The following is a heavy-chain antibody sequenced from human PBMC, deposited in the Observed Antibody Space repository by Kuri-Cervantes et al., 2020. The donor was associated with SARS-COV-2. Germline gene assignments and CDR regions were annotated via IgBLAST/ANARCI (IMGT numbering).Heavy chain of an antibody. CDR1: GGSFSGYY. D-gene: IGHD3-22*01. J-gene: IGHJ4*02. CDR3: AGGYYYDSSGPVLRYYFDY. Sequence: ESLKISCAVYGGSFSGYYWSWIRQPPGKGLEWIGEINHSGSTNYNPSLKSRVTISVDTPKNQFSLKLSSVTAADTAVYYCAGGYYYDSSGPVLRYYFDYWGQGTLVTVSS. V-gene: IGHV4-34*01. CDR2: INHSGST.